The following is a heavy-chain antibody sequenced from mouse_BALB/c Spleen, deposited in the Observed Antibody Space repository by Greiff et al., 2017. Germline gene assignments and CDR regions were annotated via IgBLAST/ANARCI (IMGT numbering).Heavy chain of an antibody. V-gene: IGHV1-9*01. Sequence: QVQLQQSGAELMKPGASVKISCKATGYTFSSYWIEWVKQRPGHGLEWIGEILPGSGSTNYNEKFKGKATFTTDTSSNTAYMQLSSLTSEDSAVYYCAISGRRFDYWGQGTTLTVSS. CDR3: AISGRRFDY. D-gene: IGHD2-14*01. J-gene: IGHJ2*01. CDR1: GYTFSSYW. CDR2: ILPGSGST.